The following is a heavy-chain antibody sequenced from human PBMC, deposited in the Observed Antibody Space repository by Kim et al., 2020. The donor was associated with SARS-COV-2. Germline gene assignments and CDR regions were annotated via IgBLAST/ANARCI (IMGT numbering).Heavy chain of an antibody. CDR3: ARAYRGYGGPRGAFDI. CDR2: IYYSGST. V-gene: IGHV4-30-2*01. D-gene: IGHD5-12*01. Sequence: SETLSLTCAVSGGSISSGGYSWSWIRQPPGKGLEWIGYIYYSGSTYYNPSLKSRVTISVDRSKNQFSLKLSSVTAADTAVYYCARAYRGYGGPRGAFDIWGQGTMVTVSS. CDR1: GGSISSGGYS. J-gene: IGHJ3*02.